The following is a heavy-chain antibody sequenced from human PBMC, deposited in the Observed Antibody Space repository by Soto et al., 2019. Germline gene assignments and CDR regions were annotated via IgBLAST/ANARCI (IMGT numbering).Heavy chain of an antibody. D-gene: IGHD1-1*01. V-gene: IGHV2-5*02. J-gene: IGHJ5*02. CDR1: GFSLSTNGVA. CDR2: IYWDDDK. CDR3: ARIVVDDLLGNLLDP. Sequence: GPTLVNPPQTLTLTCSFSGFSLSTNGVAVGWIRQPPGKALEWLALIYWDDDKRYNPSLKSRLAITKDTSKNQVVLTMTNMDPVDTGTYHSARIVVDDLLGNLLDPGAQRLTVTVSS.